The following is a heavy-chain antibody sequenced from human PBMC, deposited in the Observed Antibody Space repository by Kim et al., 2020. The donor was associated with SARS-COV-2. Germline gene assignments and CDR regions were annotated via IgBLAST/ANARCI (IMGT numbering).Heavy chain of an antibody. D-gene: IGHD3-10*01. J-gene: IGHJ4*02. CDR3: LAVIGSRSFGH. V-gene: IGHV3-30*04. CDR1: GFTFSAHA. CDR2: IAYDGSHI. Sequence: GGSLRLSCEASGFTFSAHALHWVRQAPGEGLEWVALIAYDGSHISYPDSVKGRFIISRDNIKSTLYLQMNSLRPEDTAVYYCLAVIGSRSFGHWGQGTLV.